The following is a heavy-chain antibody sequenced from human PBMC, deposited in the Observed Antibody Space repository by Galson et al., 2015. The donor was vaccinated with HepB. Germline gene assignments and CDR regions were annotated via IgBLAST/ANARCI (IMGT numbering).Heavy chain of an antibody. CDR1: GFTFSSYA. Sequence: SLRLSCAASGFTFSSYAMSWVRQAPGKGLEWVSVISVSGSTYYADSAKGRFTISRDNSKNTLSLHMNSLRAEDTAVYYCAAGGKTQRWFGPWGQGTLVTVSS. J-gene: IGHJ5*02. V-gene: IGHV3-23*01. CDR2: ISVSGST. D-gene: IGHD4-23*01. CDR3: AAGGKTQRWFGP.